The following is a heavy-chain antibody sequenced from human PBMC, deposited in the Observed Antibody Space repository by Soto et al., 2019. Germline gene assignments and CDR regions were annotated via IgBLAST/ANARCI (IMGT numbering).Heavy chain of an antibody. CDR2: MNPNDGNT. D-gene: IGHD1-26*01. CDR3: AREYSSYYYGMDV. Sequence: ASVKVSCKASGYTFSNYEINWVRQASGQGLEWMGRMNPNDGNTGYAQNFQGRVSMTRNTSINTAYMELSSLRSDDTAVYYCAREYSSYYYGMDVWGQGTTVTVSS. J-gene: IGHJ6*02. V-gene: IGHV1-8*01. CDR1: GYTFSNYE.